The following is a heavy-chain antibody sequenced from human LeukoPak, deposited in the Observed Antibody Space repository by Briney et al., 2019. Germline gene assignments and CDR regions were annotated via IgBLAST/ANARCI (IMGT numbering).Heavy chain of an antibody. J-gene: IGHJ4*02. V-gene: IGHV4-59*11. Sequence: SETLSLTCTVSGGSISSHFWSWIRQPPGKGLEWIGCIDYIGSTNYNPSLKGRLTISVDTSKNQFSLKLSSVTAADTAVYYCARGALQGRLFLGWWGQGTLVTVSS. CDR3: ARGALQGRLFLGW. D-gene: IGHD3-22*01. CDR2: IDYIGST. CDR1: GGSISSHF.